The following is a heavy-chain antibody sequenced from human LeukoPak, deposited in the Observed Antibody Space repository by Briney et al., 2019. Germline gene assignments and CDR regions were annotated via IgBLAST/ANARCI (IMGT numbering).Heavy chain of an antibody. Sequence: GGSLRLSCAASGFTLSNYWMSWVGQSPGRGLEWVANIDQDGSAEYYVDSVGGRFTVSRDNAKNSLYLQIDSLRAEDTAVYYCARADSYGSILDYWGRGTLVTVSS. CDR2: IDQDGSAE. J-gene: IGHJ4*02. D-gene: IGHD5-18*01. CDR1: GFTLSNYW. V-gene: IGHV3-7*04. CDR3: ARADSYGSILDY.